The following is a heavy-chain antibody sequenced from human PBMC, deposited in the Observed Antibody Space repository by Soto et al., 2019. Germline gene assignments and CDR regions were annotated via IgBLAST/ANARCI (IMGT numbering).Heavy chain of an antibody. CDR3: ARDKPPTMRKGAYYYYYDINS. J-gene: IGHJ6*04. CDR1: GYTFTGYY. V-gene: IGHV1-2*02. D-gene: IGHD1-26*01. CDR2: INPNSGGT. Sequence: ASVKVSCKASGYTFTGYYMHWVRQAPGQGLEWMGWINPNSGGTNYAQKFQGRVTMTRDTSISTAYMELSRLRSDDTAVYYCARDKPPTMRKGAYYYYYDINSCDKVPTGTFS.